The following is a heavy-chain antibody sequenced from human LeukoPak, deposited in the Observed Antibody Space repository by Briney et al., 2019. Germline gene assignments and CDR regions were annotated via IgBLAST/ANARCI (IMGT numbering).Heavy chain of an antibody. Sequence: GGSLRLSCAASGFTFSTYGMHWVRQAPGKGLEWVALVSYDGSKEYYAGSVKGRFTISRDNSMNTVFLQMNSLRAEDTAVYYCVAGLEDGPKWGQGTLVTVSS. CDR1: GFTFSTYG. D-gene: IGHD4/OR15-4a*01. J-gene: IGHJ4*02. CDR2: VSYDGSKE. V-gene: IGHV3-30*03. CDR3: VAGLEDGPK.